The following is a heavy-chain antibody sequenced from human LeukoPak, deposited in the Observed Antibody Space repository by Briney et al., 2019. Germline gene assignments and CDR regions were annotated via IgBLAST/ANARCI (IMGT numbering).Heavy chain of an antibody. CDR1: GDSVSSNSAA. Sequence: SQTLSLTCAISGDSVSSNSAARNWIRQSPSGGLEWLGRTSYRSKWYNDFALSVKGRITINPDTSKNRFSLQLNSVTPEDTAVYYCARDPAGDLAFDIWGQGTMVTVSS. CDR2: TSYRSKWYN. CDR3: ARDPAGDLAFDI. D-gene: IGHD7-27*01. J-gene: IGHJ3*02. V-gene: IGHV6-1*01.